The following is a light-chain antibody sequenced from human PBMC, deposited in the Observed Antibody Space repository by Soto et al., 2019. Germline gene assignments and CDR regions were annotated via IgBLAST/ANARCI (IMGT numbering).Light chain of an antibody. CDR2: DVS. CDR1: SSDVDGYNY. CDR3: CSYAATYTYV. J-gene: IGLJ1*01. V-gene: IGLV2-11*01. Sequence: QSALTQPRSVSGSPGQSVTISCTGTSSDVDGYNYVSWYQQHPGKAPKLMLYDVSKRPSGVPDRFSGSKSGNTASLTISGLQAEDEADYYCCSYAATYTYVFGTGTKLTVL.